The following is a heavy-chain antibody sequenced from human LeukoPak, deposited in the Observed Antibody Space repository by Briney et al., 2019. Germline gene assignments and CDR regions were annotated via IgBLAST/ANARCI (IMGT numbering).Heavy chain of an antibody. V-gene: IGHV1-69*05. D-gene: IGHD2-15*01. J-gene: IGHJ6*03. CDR3: ARGDPRRGYCSGGSCSTYYYYYYYMDV. CDR1: GGTFSSYA. CDR2: IIPIFGTA. Sequence: GASVTLSCTVSGGTFSSYAISWVRQAPGQGLEWMGGIIPIFGTANYAQTYQSRVTITTAESTSTAYMELSSLRSEDTAVYYCARGDPRRGYCSGGSCSTYYYYYYYMDVWGKGTTVTVSS.